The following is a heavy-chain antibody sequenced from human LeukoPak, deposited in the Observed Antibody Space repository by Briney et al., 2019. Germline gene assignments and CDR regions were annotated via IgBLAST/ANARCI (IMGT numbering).Heavy chain of an antibody. Sequence: GGSLRLSCAASGFTFSSYSMNWVRQAPGKGLEWVSSISSSSSYIYYADSVKGRFTISRDNAKNSLYLQMNGLRAEDTAVYYCATLLTGQEATGQWGQGTLVTVSS. J-gene: IGHJ4*02. CDR2: ISSSSSYI. D-gene: IGHD3-9*01. CDR1: GFTFSSYS. CDR3: ATLLTGQEATGQ. V-gene: IGHV3-21*01.